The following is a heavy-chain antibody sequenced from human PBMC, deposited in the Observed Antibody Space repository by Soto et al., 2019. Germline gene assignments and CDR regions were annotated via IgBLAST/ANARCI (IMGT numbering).Heavy chain of an antibody. CDR3: ARETCSCGSCPLDY. Sequence: QVQLVQSGAEVKKPGSSVKVSCKASGGTFSSYTISWVRQAPGQGLEWMGRIIPILGIANYAQKFQGRVTFTADKSTSTAYMELSSLRSEDTAVYYCARETCSCGSCPLDYWGQGTLVTVSS. V-gene: IGHV1-69*08. CDR1: GGTFSSYT. CDR2: IIPILGIA. J-gene: IGHJ4*02. D-gene: IGHD2-15*01.